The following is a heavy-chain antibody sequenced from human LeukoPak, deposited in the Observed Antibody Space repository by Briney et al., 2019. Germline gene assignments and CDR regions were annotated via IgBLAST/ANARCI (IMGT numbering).Heavy chain of an antibody. D-gene: IGHD1-1*01. V-gene: IGHV3-49*03. CDR2: IRRSPSGGTP. J-gene: IGHJ4*02. Sequence: GGSLRLSCVTSGFTFTNYAISWFRQAPGKGLEWVGFIRRSPSGGTPDYAASVKGRFTISRDNSKTIVYLQMNSLDSEDTAMYYCARGVGYTYAWSDWGQGTLVTVSS. CDR3: ARGVGYTYAWSD. CDR1: GFTFTNYA.